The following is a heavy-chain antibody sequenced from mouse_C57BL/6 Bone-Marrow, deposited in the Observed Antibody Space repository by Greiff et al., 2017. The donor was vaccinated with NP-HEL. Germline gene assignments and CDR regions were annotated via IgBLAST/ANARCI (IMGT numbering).Heavy chain of an antibody. CDR1: GFTFSDYG. J-gene: IGHJ4*01. D-gene: IGHD2-12*01. V-gene: IGHV5-17*01. CDR2: ISRGSSTI. Sequence: DVMLVESGGGLVKPGGSLKLSCAASGFTFSDYGMHWVRQAPEQGLEWVAYISRGSSTIYYADTVKGRFTFSRDNAKNTQFLQMTSLRSEDTAMYYCARRYRGLYYYAMDYWGQGTSVTVSS. CDR3: ARRYRGLYYYAMDY.